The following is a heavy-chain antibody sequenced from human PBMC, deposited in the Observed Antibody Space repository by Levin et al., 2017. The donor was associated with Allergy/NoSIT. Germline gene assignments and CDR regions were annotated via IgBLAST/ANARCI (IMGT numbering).Heavy chain of an antibody. Sequence: GGSLRLSCAASGFTFSSYAMNWVRQAPGKGLEWVSVISGSGGYTYYADSVKARFTIPRDNSKNTLYLQMSSLRAEDTALYSCAKEPPYCGGDCYSIVDSWGQGTLVTVSS. CDR3: AKEPPYCGGDCYSIVDS. CDR1: GFTFSSYA. D-gene: IGHD2-21*02. V-gene: IGHV3-23*01. CDR2: ISGSGGYT. J-gene: IGHJ4*02.